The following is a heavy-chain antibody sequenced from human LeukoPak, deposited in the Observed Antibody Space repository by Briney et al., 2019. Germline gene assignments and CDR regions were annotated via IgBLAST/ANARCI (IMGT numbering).Heavy chain of an antibody. CDR3: ARGEGFHWFDP. CDR2: IYYSGST. D-gene: IGHD1-26*01. J-gene: IGHJ5*02. Sequence: PSETLSLTCSVSGGSISSYYWSWIRQPPRKGLEWIGYIYYSGSTNYNPSLKSRVTISVDTSKNQFSLKLSSVTAADTAVYYCARGEGFHWFDPWGQGTLVTVSS. CDR1: GGSISSYY. V-gene: IGHV4-59*01.